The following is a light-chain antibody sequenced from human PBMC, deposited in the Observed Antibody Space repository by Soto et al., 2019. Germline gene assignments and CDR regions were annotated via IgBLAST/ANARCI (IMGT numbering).Light chain of an antibody. Sequence: QSALTQPASVSGSPGQSLTSSCTGTSIDIRAYNSVSWYQHHPAKAPKLIVLQVRSRPSAVSDRLSGSKSDNTGSLTISGLQTEEEADYYCLSYTASSSFVFGSGSKVTVL. J-gene: IGLJ1*01. V-gene: IGLV2-14*01. CDR3: LSYTASSSFV. CDR1: SIDIRAYNS. CDR2: QVR.